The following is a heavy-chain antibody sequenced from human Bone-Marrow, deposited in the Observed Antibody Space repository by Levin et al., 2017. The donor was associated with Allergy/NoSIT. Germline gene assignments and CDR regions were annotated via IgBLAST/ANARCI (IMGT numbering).Heavy chain of an antibody. CDR2: IIPIFGTA. J-gene: IGHJ4*02. Sequence: SVKVSCKASGGTFSSYAISWVRQAPGQGLEWMGGIIPIFGTANYAQKFQGRVTITADESTSTAYMELSSLRSEDTAVYYCARGSQLLPLRGFDPSYYFDYWGQGTLVTVSS. CDR3: ARGSQLLPLRGFDPSYYFDY. D-gene: IGHD3-10*01. CDR1: GGTFSSYA. V-gene: IGHV1-69*13.